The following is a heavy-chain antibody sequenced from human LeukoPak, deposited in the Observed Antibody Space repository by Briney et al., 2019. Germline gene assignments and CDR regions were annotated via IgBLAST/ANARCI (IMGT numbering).Heavy chain of an antibody. CDR1: GGSISSSSYY. D-gene: IGHD6-6*01. J-gene: IGHJ2*01. CDR3: ARDCTGEYSSSPGYWYFDL. V-gene: IGHV4-39*07. CDR2: IYYSGST. Sequence: SETLSLTCTVSGGSISSSSYYWGWIRQPPGKGLEWIGSIYYSGSTYYNPSPKSRVTISVDTSKNQFSLKLSSVTAADTAVYYCARDCTGEYSSSPGYWYFDLWGRGTLVTVSS.